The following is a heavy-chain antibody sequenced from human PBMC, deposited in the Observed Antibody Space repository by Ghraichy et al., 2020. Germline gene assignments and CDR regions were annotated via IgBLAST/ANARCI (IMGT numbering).Heavy chain of an antibody. CDR3: ARHRLDTALVDS. CDR2: IFYNGDT. CDR1: GGSISRSSYY. D-gene: IGHD5-18*01. J-gene: IGHJ4*02. Sequence: SETLSLTCNVSGGSISRSSYYWGWIRQAPGKTPEWIGAIFYNGDTYYNLSLKSRGTISVDTAKNQFSLKVNSVTAVDTAVYYCARHRLDTALVDSCGQGTLVTVSS. V-gene: IGHV4-39*01.